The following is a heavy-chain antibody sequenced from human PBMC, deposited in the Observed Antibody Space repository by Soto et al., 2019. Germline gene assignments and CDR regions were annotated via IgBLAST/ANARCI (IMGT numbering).Heavy chain of an antibody. V-gene: IGHV4-38-2*01. Sequence: SETLSLTCAVSGYSISSGYYWGWIRQPPGKGLEWIGSIYHSGSTYYNPSLKSRVTISVDTSKNQFSLKLSSVTAADTAVYYCARGIRSGIAARQVYFDYWGQGTLVTVS. CDR2: IYHSGST. CDR1: GYSISSGYY. J-gene: IGHJ4*02. D-gene: IGHD6-6*01. CDR3: ARGIRSGIAARQVYFDY.